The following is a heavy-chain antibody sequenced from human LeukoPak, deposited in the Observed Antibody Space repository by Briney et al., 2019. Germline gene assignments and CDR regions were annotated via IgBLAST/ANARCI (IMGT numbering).Heavy chain of an antibody. J-gene: IGHJ3*02. CDR2: INPSGGST. V-gene: IGHV1-46*01. Sequence: ASVKVSCKASGYTFTSYYMHWVRQAPGQGLEWMGIINPSGGSTSYAQKFQGRVTMTRDTSTSTVYMELSSLRSEDTAVYYCARDGGYDSSGIDAFDIWGQGTMVTVSS. CDR1: GYTFTSYY. CDR3: ARDGGYDSSGIDAFDI. D-gene: IGHD3-22*01.